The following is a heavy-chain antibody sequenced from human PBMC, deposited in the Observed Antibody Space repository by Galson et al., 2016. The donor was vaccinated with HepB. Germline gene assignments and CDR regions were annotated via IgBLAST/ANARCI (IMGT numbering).Heavy chain of an antibody. J-gene: IGHJ4*02. CDR2: VDPSDSST. CDR3: VRHTDGSPGRY. V-gene: IGHV5-10-1*01. D-gene: IGHD5-24*01. Sequence: QSGAEVKKPGESLKISCKGSGYSFTRYWIGWVRQMPGKGLEWMGRVDPSDSSTNYSPSSQGRVTISSDKSTATAYLQWSSLDVSDTAMYYCVRHTDGSPGRYWGQGTLVTVSS. CDR1: GYSFTRYW.